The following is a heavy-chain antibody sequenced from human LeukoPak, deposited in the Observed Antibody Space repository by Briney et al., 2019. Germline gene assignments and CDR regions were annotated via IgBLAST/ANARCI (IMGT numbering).Heavy chain of an antibody. J-gene: IGHJ3*02. CDR3: ARWSIVGANDAFDI. V-gene: IGHV4-59*08. Sequence: SETLSLTCAVYGGSISSYYWSWIRQPPGKGLEWIGYIYYSGSTNYNPSLKSRVTISVDTSKNQFSLKLSSVTAADTAVYYCARWSIVGANDAFDIWGQGTMVTVSS. D-gene: IGHD1-26*01. CDR1: GGSISSYY. CDR2: IYYSGST.